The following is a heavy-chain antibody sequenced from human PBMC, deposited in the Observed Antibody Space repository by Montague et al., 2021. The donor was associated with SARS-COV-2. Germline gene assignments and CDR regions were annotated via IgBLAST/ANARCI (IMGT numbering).Heavy chain of an antibody. CDR3: AAESLGYCSSTSCYGTHHGMDV. V-gene: IGHV4-31*03. CDR2: IYYSGST. CDR1: GXSISSGGYY. D-gene: IGHD2-2*01. J-gene: IGHJ6*02. Sequence: TLSLTCTVSGXSISSGGYYWSWIRQHPGKGLEWIGYIYYSGSTYYNPSLKSRVTISVDTSKNQFSLKLSSVTAADTAVYYCAAESLGYCSSTSCYGTHHGMDVWGQGTTVTVSS.